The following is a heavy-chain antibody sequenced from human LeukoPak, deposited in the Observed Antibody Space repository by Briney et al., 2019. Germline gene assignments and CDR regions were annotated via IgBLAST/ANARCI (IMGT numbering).Heavy chain of an antibody. D-gene: IGHD3-3*01. Sequence: PGGSLRLSCAASGFTVSSNYMSWVRQAPGKGLEWVSVIYSGGSTYYADSVKGRFTISRDNSKNTLYLQMNSLRAEDTAVYYCARSDYDFWSGYPDYWGQGTLVTVSS. CDR3: ARSDYDFWSGYPDY. CDR1: GFTVSSNY. CDR2: IYSGGST. V-gene: IGHV3-53*01. J-gene: IGHJ4*02.